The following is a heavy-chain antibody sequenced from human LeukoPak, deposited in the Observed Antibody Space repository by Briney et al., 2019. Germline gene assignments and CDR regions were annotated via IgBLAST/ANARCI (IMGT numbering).Heavy chain of an antibody. Sequence: GGSLRLSCAASGFTFSNAWMSWVRQAPGKGLEWVGRIKSKTDGGTTDYAAPVKGRFTISRDDSKNTLYLQMHSLKTEDTAVYYCTTDSLLYRGYVFDYWGQGTLVTVSS. D-gene: IGHD5-12*01. CDR3: TTDSLLYRGYVFDY. V-gene: IGHV3-15*01. CDR2: IKSKTDGGTT. J-gene: IGHJ4*02. CDR1: GFTFSNAW.